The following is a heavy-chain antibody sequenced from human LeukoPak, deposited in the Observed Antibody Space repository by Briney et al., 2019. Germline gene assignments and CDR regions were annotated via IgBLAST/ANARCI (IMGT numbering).Heavy chain of an antibody. CDR1: GYTFTSYY. J-gene: IGHJ4*02. V-gene: IGHV1-46*01. CDR3: ARDGPIYYYDSSGPLFDY. Sequence: ASVKVSCKASGYTFTSYYMHWVRQAPGQGLEWMGIINPSGGSTSYAQKFQGRVTMTRDTSTSTVYMELSSLRSEDTAVYYCARDGPIYYYDSSGPLFDYWGQGTLVIVSS. CDR2: INPSGGST. D-gene: IGHD3-22*01.